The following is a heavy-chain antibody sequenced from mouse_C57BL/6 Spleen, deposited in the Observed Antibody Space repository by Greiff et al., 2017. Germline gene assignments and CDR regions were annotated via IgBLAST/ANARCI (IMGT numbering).Heavy chain of an antibody. CDR3: ARDYDYDGDYYAMDY. V-gene: IGHV1-82*01. CDR2: IYPGDGDT. D-gene: IGHD2-4*01. Sequence: QVQLQQSGPELVKPGASVKISCKASGYAFSSSWMNWVKQRPGKGLEWIGRIYPGDGDTNYNGKFKGKATLTADKSSSTAYMQLSSLTSEDSAVYFCARDYDYDGDYYAMDYWGQGTSVTVSS. J-gene: IGHJ4*01. CDR1: GYAFSSSW.